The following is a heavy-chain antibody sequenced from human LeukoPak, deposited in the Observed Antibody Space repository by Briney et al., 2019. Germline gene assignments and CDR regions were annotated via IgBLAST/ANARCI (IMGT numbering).Heavy chain of an antibody. CDR2: IRGNGGNT. V-gene: IGHV3-23*01. CDR3: AKDRGPGIAVAGFDY. Sequence: GGSLRLSCAASGFTFSSYAMSWVRQAPGKGLEWVSLIRGNGGNTYYADSVKGRFTISRDNSKNTLYLQMNSLRAEDTAVYYCAKDRGPGIAVAGFDYWGQGTLVTVSS. D-gene: IGHD6-19*01. J-gene: IGHJ4*02. CDR1: GFTFSSYA.